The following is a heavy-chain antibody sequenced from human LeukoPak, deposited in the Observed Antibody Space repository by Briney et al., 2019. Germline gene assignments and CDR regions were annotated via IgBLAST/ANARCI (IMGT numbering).Heavy chain of an antibody. V-gene: IGHV3-11*04. CDR2: ISSSASTI. D-gene: IGHD4-23*01. CDR3: ARGLRWNDY. Sequence: PGGSLRLSCAASGFTFSDTYMSWLRQAPGKGLEWVSYISSSASTIYYTDSVKGRFTISRDNAKNSLYLQLNSLRAEDTAVYYCARGLRWNDYWGQGTLVAVSS. J-gene: IGHJ4*02. CDR1: GFTFSDTY.